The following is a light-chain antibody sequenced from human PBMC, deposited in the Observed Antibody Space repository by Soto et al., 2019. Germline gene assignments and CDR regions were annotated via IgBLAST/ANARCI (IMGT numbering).Light chain of an antibody. Sequence: DIQMTQSPSTLSASVGDRVTITCRASQTISNWLAWYQQKPGKAHKLLIYKAATLESGVPSRFSGTGSGTEFTLTISSLQPDDSATYYCHQFGFSHTFGGGTKVEIK. CDR1: QTISNW. CDR2: KAA. V-gene: IGKV1-5*03. CDR3: HQFGFSHT. J-gene: IGKJ4*01.